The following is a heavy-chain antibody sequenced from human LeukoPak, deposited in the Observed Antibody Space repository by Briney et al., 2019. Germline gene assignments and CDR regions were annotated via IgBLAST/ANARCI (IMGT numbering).Heavy chain of an antibody. J-gene: IGHJ4*02. CDR1: GYTLTELS. CDR2: FDPEDGET. D-gene: IGHD4-17*01. Sequence: ASVKVSCKVSGYTLTELSMHWVRQAPGQGLEWMGGFDPEDGETIYAQKFQGRVTMTEDTSTDTAYMELSSLRSEDTAVYYCATGSSDYGDYVWNLGYFDYWGQGTLVTVSS. V-gene: IGHV1-24*01. CDR3: ATGSSDYGDYVWNLGYFDY.